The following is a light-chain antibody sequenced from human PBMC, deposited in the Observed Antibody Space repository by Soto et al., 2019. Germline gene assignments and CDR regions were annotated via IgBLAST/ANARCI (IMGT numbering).Light chain of an antibody. V-gene: IGLV2-23*02. J-gene: IGLJ2*01. CDR3: CSYAGSSAHVV. CDR2: EVS. CDR1: SSDVGSYNL. Sequence: QSALTQPASVSGSPGQSITISCTGTSSDVGSYNLVSWYQQHPGKAPKLMIYEVSKRPSGVSNRFSGSKSANTASLTISGLQAEGEADYYCCSYAGSSAHVVFGGGTKVTVL.